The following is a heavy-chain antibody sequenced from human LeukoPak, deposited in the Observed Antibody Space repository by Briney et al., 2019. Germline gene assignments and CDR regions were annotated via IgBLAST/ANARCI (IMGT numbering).Heavy chain of an antibody. CDR1: GGSISSSSYY. J-gene: IGHJ3*02. CDR2: IYYSGST. CDR3: ARHVSYYDTPCAFDI. Sequence: SETLSLTCTVSGGSISSSSYYWGWIRQPPGKGLEWIGSIYYSGSTYYNPSLKSRVAISVDTSKNQFSLKLSSVTAADTAVYYCARHVSYYDTPCAFDIWGQGTMVTVSS. D-gene: IGHD3-10*01. V-gene: IGHV4-39*01.